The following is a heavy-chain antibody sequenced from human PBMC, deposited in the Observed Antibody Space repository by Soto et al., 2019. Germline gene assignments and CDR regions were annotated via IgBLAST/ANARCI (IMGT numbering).Heavy chain of an antibody. V-gene: IGHV5-51*01. CDR2: IYPADSDT. CDR1: EYSFKSFW. CDR3: ARHAMQGSYYYGMDV. Sequence: GESLKISCKGSEYSFKSFWIGWVRQMPGKGLEWMGIIYPADSDTRYSPSFQGQVTISADESISTAYLQWSSLKASDTAMYYCARHAMQGSYYYGMDVWGQGTTVSVSS. J-gene: IGHJ6*02.